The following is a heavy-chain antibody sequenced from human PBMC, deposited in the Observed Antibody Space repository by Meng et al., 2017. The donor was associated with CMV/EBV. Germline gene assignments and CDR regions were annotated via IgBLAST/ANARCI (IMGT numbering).Heavy chain of an antibody. Sequence: GESLKISCAASGFTFSSYGMHWVRQAPGKGLEWVAFIRYDGSNKYYADSVKGRFTIPRDNSKNTLYLQMNSLRAEDTAVYYCAKGDGLDQLQGPLVDYWGQGTLVTVSS. CDR2: IRYDGSNK. V-gene: IGHV3-30*02. CDR3: AKGDGLDQLQGPLVDY. D-gene: IGHD2-2*01. CDR1: GFTFSSYG. J-gene: IGHJ4*02.